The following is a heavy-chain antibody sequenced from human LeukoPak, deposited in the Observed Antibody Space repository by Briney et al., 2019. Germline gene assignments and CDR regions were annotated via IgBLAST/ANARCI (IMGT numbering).Heavy chain of an antibody. V-gene: IGHV3-30*18. CDR2: ISYDGSNK. Sequence: GGSLRLSCAASGFTFSSYGMHWVRQAPGKGLEWVAVISYDGSNKYYADSVKARFTISRDNSKNTLYLQMNSLRAEDTAVYYCAKDPTMVVWYFDYWGQGTLVTVSS. J-gene: IGHJ4*02. CDR3: AKDPTMVVWYFDY. D-gene: IGHD3-10*01. CDR1: GFTFSSYG.